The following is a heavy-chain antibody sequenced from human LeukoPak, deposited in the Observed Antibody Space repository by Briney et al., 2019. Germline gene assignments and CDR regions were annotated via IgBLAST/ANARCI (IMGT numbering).Heavy chain of an antibody. J-gene: IGHJ4*02. D-gene: IGHD3-3*01. V-gene: IGHV1-24*01. CDR2: LDPNDGET. Sequence: ASVKVSCTVSGYTLSELSIHWVRQAPGKGLEWVGGLDPNDGETIYAQKLQGRVIMTEDTSTDTAYMELSSLRSEDTAVFYCAASFLRFSPDFDYWGQGTLVTVSS. CDR1: GYTLSELS. CDR3: AASFLRFSPDFDY.